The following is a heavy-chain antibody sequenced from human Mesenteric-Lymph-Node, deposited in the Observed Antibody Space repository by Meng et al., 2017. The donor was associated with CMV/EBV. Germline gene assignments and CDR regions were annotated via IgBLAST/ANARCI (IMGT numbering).Heavy chain of an antibody. D-gene: IGHD3-3*01. Sequence: GGSLRLSCAASGFIFKSYSMNWVRQAPGKGLEWVSSISTRSSYIYYADSVQGRFTISRDNAKNSVYLQMNSLRAEDTAVYFCATGSQFYYDYWGQGTLVTVSS. CDR2: ISTRSSYI. V-gene: IGHV3-21*04. J-gene: IGHJ4*02. CDR3: ATGSQFYYDY. CDR1: GFIFKSYS.